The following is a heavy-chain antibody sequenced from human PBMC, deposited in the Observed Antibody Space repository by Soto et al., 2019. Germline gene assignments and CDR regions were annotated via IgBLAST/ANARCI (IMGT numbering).Heavy chain of an antibody. CDR3: VREPWGFSGTWYDY. J-gene: IGHJ4*02. V-gene: IGHV3-74*01. D-gene: IGHD6-13*01. CDR2: INHDGSKT. Sequence: GGSLRLSCAASQFSFSRYLMHWVRQVPGKGPAWVSRINHDGSKTEYADSVKGRFTISRDNTNNTLYLQMNSLRVEDTAMYYCVREPWGFSGTWYDYWGQGTLVTVSS. CDR1: QFSFSRYL.